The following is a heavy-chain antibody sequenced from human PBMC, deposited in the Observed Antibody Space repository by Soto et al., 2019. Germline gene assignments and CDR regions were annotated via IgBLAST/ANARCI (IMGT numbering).Heavy chain of an antibody. Sequence: GGSLRLSCAASGFTFSDYYIHWIRQAPGKGLEWVSIIYSGGSTYNADSVKGRFTISRDTSKNTLYLQMSSLRAGDTAVYYCARLQFRISAAGYFDYWGQGTLVTAPQ. J-gene: IGHJ4*02. CDR3: ARLQFRISAAGYFDY. CDR1: GFTFSDYY. V-gene: IGHV3-66*04. CDR2: IYSGGST. D-gene: IGHD6-13*01.